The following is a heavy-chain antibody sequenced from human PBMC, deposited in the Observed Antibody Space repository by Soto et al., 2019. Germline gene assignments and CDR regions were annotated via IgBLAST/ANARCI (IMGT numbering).Heavy chain of an antibody. J-gene: IGHJ6*02. CDR2: ISYDGSNK. V-gene: IGHV3-30*18. D-gene: IGHD5-18*01. Sequence: GGSLRLSCAASVFTFSSYGMHWVRQAPGKGLEWVAVISYDGSNKYYADSVKGRFTISRDNSKNTLYLQMNSLRAEDTAVYYCAKDLRDVDTAMAYYYYYGMDVWGQGTTVTVSS. CDR3: AKDLRDVDTAMAYYYYYGMDV. CDR1: VFTFSSYG.